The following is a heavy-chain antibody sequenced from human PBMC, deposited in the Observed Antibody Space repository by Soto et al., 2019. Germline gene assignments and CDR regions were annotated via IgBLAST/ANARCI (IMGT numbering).Heavy chain of an antibody. Sequence: PGVSLRLSCAASGVTFTSYAMTWVRQVPGEGLQWVSSISKSGDSTYYADSVKGRFTTSRDNSKNTLYLQMNSLRAEDTAIYYCAKGSFGFDYWGQGTLVTVSS. CDR2: ISKSGDST. V-gene: IGHV3-23*01. J-gene: IGHJ4*02. CDR1: GVTFTSYA. CDR3: AKGSFGFDY. D-gene: IGHD3-10*01.